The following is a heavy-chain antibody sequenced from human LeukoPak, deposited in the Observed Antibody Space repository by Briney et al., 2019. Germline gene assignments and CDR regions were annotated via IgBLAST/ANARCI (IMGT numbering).Heavy chain of an antibody. V-gene: IGHV3-74*01. CDR3: ARGPHYYDSSGYYLY. D-gene: IGHD3-22*01. Sequence: GGSLRLSCAASGFTFRNYWMHWVRQAPGKGLVWVSRINLEGTTTDYADSVKDRLTISRDNAKNTLYLQMNSLRVEDTAVYYCARGPHYYDSSGYYLYWSQGTLVTVSS. CDR2: INLEGTTT. CDR1: GFTFRNYW. J-gene: IGHJ4*02.